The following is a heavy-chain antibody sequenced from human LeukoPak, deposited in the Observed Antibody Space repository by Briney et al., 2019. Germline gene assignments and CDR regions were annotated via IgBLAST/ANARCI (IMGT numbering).Heavy chain of an antibody. CDR3: ARGAGRNYYGDGNWFDP. Sequence: SETLSLTCTVSGGSISSSSYYWGWIRQPPGKGLEWIGSIYYSGSTYYNPSLKSRVTISVDTSKNQFSLKLSSVTAADTAVYYCARGAGRNYYGDGNWFDPWGQGTLVTVSS. V-gene: IGHV4-39*07. J-gene: IGHJ5*02. CDR1: GGSISSSSYY. CDR2: IYYSGST. D-gene: IGHD4-17*01.